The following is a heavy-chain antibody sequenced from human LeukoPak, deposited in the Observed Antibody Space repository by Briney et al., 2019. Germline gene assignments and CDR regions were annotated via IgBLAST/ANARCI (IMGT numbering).Heavy chain of an antibody. Sequence: DRSLRLSCAASGFTFDDYAMHWVRQAPGKGLEWVSGISWNSGSIGYADSVKGRFTISRDNAKNSLYLQMNSLRAEDTALYYCAKEIAAALSHWGQGTLVTVSS. CDR3: AKEIAAALSH. CDR1: GFTFDDYA. J-gene: IGHJ4*02. CDR2: ISWNSGSI. V-gene: IGHV3-9*01. D-gene: IGHD6-13*01.